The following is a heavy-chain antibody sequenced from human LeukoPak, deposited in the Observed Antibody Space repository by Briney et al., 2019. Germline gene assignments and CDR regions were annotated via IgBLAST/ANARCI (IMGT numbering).Heavy chain of an antibody. CDR3: AKEIVVVPAATNWFDP. CDR1: GFTFSSYG. Sequence: GGSLRLSCAASGFTFSSYGMHWVRQAPGKGLEWVAFIRYDGSNKYYADSVKGRFTISRDNSKNTLYLQMNSLRAEDTAVYYCAKEIVVVPAATNWFDPWGQGTLVTVSS. V-gene: IGHV3-30*02. D-gene: IGHD2-2*01. J-gene: IGHJ5*02. CDR2: IRYDGSNK.